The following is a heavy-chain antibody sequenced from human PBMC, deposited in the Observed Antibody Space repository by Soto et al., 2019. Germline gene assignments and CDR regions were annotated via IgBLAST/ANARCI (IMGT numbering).Heavy chain of an antibody. CDR2: ISSSSSYI. Sequence: PGGSLRLSCAASGFTFSSYSMNWVRQAPGKGLEWVSSISSSSSYIYYADSVKGRFTISRDNAKNSLYLQMNSLRAEDTAVYYCASPLEMATISVWFDYWGQGTLVTVSS. D-gene: IGHD5-12*01. J-gene: IGHJ4*02. V-gene: IGHV3-21*01. CDR1: GFTFSSYS. CDR3: ASPLEMATISVWFDY.